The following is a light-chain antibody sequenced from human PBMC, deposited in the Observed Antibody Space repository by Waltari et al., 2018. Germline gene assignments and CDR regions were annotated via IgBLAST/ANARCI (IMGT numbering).Light chain of an antibody. CDR1: SSDVGGYDL. V-gene: IGLV2-23*02. Sequence: QSALTQPASVSGSPGQSITISCTGTSSDVGGYDLVSWYQQHPGKAPKVMIFEVSKRPSGVSNRFSGSKSGNTASLTISGLQAEDEADYYCCSYAGSSVLFGGGTKLTVL. CDR2: EVS. CDR3: CSYAGSSVL. J-gene: IGLJ2*01.